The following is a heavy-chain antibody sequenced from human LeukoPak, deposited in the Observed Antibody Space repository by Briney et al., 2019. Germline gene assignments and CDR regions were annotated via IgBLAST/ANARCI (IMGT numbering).Heavy chain of an antibody. J-gene: IGHJ4*02. Sequence: GGSLRLSCAASGFTFSSYGMHWARQAPGKGLEWVAVIWYDGSNKYYADSVKGRFTISRDNSKNTLYLQMNSLRAEDTAVYYCARDSPAGEGYYYDSSGYVPDYWGQGTLVTVSS. CDR2: IWYDGSNK. V-gene: IGHV3-33*01. CDR1: GFTFSSYG. D-gene: IGHD3-22*01. CDR3: ARDSPAGEGYYYDSSGYVPDY.